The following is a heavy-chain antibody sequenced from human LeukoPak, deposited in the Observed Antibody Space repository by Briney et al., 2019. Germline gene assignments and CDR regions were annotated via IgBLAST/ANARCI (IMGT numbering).Heavy chain of an antibody. J-gene: IGHJ4*02. CDR2: INHSGST. Sequence: PSESLSLTCAVYGGSFSGYYWSWIRQPPGKGLEWIGEINHSGSTNYNPSLKSRVTISVDKSKNQFSLKLSSVTAADTAVYYCASRWGAATALDWGQGTLVTVSS. CDR3: ASRWGAATALD. D-gene: IGHD3-16*01. CDR1: GGSFSGYY. V-gene: IGHV4-34*01.